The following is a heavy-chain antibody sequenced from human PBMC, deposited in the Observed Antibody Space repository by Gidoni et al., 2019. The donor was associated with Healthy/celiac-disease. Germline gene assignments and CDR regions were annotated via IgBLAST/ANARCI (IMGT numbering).Heavy chain of an antibody. CDR2: IIPIVGTA. CDR3: ARGGGELELGGFDY. D-gene: IGHD1-7*01. J-gene: IGHJ4*02. Sequence: QVQLVPSGAAVKQPGSSVQVSCTASGGPFSSNAISWVRHAPGQGREWMGGIIPIVGTANNAQKFQGRVTSTVEETKSKAYMERSSLGSEDTAGYYCARGGGELELGGFDYWGQGTLVTVSS. V-gene: IGHV1-69*01. CDR1: GGPFSSNA.